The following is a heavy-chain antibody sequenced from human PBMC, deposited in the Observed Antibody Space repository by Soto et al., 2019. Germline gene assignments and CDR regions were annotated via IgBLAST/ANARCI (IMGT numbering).Heavy chain of an antibody. CDR3: ARSVFP. CDR1: GGSISAGGYY. J-gene: IGHJ5*02. Sequence: SETLSLTCTVSGGSISAGGYYWNWIRQHPGKGLEWIGYFYYSGSTYYNPSLKSRVTISVNTSKNQFSLKLSPVTAADTAVYYCARSVFPWGQGTLVTVSS. V-gene: IGHV4-31*03. CDR2: FYYSGST.